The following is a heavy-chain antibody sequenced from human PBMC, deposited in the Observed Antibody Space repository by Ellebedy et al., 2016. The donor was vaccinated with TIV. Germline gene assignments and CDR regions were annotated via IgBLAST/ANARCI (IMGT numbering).Heavy chain of an antibody. J-gene: IGHJ5*02. CDR1: GDSINSASYY. Sequence: PPETLSLTCSVSGDSINSASYYWGWIRQPPGRGLAWLGSVYYTGSTYYNPSLKSRVTISVDMSKNQFSLKLSSVTAADTAVYYCARQPTTVRGVIRWFDPWGQGTLVTVSS. CDR2: VYYTGST. CDR3: ARQPTTVRGVIRWFDP. D-gene: IGHD3-10*01. V-gene: IGHV4-39*01.